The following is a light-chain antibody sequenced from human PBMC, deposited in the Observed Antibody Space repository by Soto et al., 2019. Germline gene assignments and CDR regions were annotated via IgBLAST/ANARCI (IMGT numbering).Light chain of an antibody. Sequence: DIVMTQSPDSLAVSLGERATINCKSSQSLLYSTNNKNYLAWYQQKPGQSPKLLIYWASTRGSGVPDRFSGSGSGTDFTLTISSLHAEDVALYYCQQYYTTPPTFGGGTKVDIK. CDR3: QQYYTTPPT. J-gene: IGKJ4*01. CDR2: WAS. V-gene: IGKV4-1*01. CDR1: QSLLYSTNNKNY.